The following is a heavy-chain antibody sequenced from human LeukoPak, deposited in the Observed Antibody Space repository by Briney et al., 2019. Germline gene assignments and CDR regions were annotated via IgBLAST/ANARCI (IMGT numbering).Heavy chain of an antibody. CDR1: DYFYTCYW. CDR2: INPADSDL. CDR3: ARRPARTGASFDS. V-gene: IGHV5-51*01. D-gene: IGHD1/OR15-1a*01. Sequence: GESLLLSCNCSDYFYTCYWIVWVRQTPGEGLEWMGIINPADSDLRYSPSFQGQVMLSVDTSVSTAYLQWSSLTISDTAMYYCARRPARTGASFDSWGQGTLVTVSS. J-gene: IGHJ4*02.